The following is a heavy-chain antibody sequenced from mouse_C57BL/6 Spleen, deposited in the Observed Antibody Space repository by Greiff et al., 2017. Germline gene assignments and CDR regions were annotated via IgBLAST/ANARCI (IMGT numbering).Heavy chain of an antibody. Sequence: EVKVEESGEGLVKPGGSLKLSCAASGFTFSSYAMSWVRQTPEKRLEWVAYISSGGDYIYYADTVKGRFTISRDNARNTLYLQMSSLKSEDTAMYYCTRGWGNYVLFGEWGQGTTLTVSS. V-gene: IGHV5-9-1*02. CDR2: ISSGGDYI. CDR3: TRGWGNYVLFGE. J-gene: IGHJ2*01. CDR1: GFTFSSYA. D-gene: IGHD2-1*01.